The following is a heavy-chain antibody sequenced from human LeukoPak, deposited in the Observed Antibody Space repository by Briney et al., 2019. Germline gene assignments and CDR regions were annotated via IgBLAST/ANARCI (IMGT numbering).Heavy chain of an antibody. CDR2: IRYDGSNK. V-gene: IGHV3-30*02. J-gene: IGHJ4*02. Sequence: PGGSLRLSCAASGFTLSSYGMHWVRQAPGKGLEWVAFIRYDGSNKYYADSMKGRFTISRDNSKNTLYLQMNSLRAEDTAVYYCAKERDTAMVTIDYWGQGTLVTVSS. CDR3: AKERDTAMVTIDY. D-gene: IGHD5-18*01. CDR1: GFTLSSYG.